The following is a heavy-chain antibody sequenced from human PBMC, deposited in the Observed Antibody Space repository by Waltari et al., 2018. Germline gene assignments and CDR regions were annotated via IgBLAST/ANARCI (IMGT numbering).Heavy chain of an antibody. D-gene: IGHD6-13*01. V-gene: IGHV1-8*01. CDR3: ARGAAAGKGANWFDP. J-gene: IGHJ5*02. CDR1: GYTFTSYD. Sequence: QVQLVQSGAEVKKPGASVKVSCKASGYTFTSYDINWVRQATGQGVEWMGWLNPNRCNTCYAQKFQDRLIMPTNTSISTAYMELSSLRSEDTAVYYCARGAAAGKGANWFDPWGQGTLVIVSS. CDR2: LNPNRCNT.